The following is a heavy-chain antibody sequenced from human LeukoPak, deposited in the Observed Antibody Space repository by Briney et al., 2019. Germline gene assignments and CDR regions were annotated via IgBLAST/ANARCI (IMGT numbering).Heavy chain of an antibody. CDR3: ARAMVVAATHFDY. Sequence: SETLSLTCAVSGVSISSGGYSWSWIRQPPGKGLEWIGYIYHRGSTYYNPSLKSRVTISVDRFKNQFSLKLSSVTAADTAVYYCARAMVVAATHFDYWGQGTLVTVSS. V-gene: IGHV4-30-2*01. D-gene: IGHD2-15*01. CDR2: IYHRGST. CDR1: GVSISSGGYS. J-gene: IGHJ4*02.